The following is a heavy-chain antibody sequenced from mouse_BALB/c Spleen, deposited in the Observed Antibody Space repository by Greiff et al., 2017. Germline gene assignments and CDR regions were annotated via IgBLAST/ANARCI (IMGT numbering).Heavy chain of an antibody. J-gene: IGHJ3*01. CDR1: GYTFTDYN. D-gene: IGHD2-3*01. V-gene: IGHV1S29*02. CDR2: IYPYNGGT. CDR3: ASDDGYPRWFAY. Sequence: VQLQQSGPELVKPGASVKISCKASGYTFTDYNMHWVKQSHGKSLEWIGYIYPYNGGTGYNQKFKSKATLTVDNSSSTAYMELRSLTSEDSAVYYCASDDGYPRWFAYWGQGTLVTVSA.